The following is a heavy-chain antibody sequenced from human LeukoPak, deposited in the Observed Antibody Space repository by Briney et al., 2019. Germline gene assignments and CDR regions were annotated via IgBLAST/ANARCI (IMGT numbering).Heavy chain of an antibody. CDR3: ARLSDYGDSHYYYGMEV. CDR2: IYPGDSDT. CDR1: GYSFTSYW. D-gene: IGHD4-17*01. V-gene: IGHV5-51*01. Sequence: GESLKISCKGSGYSFTSYWIGWVRQMPGKGLEWMGIIYPGDSDTRYSPSFQGQVTISADKSISTAYLQWSSLKASDTAMYYCARLSDYGDSHYYYGMEVWGQGTTATVSS. J-gene: IGHJ6*02.